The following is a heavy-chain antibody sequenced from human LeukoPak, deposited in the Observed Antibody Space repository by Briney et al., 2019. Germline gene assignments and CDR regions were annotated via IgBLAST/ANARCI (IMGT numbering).Heavy chain of an antibody. Sequence: GGSLRLSCAASGFTFSSYTINWARQAPGKGLESVSSITPGSSYIYYADSVKGRFTISRDNAKNSVYLQMNSLRAEDTAIYYCARGQWPDYWGQGTLVTVSS. V-gene: IGHV3-21*01. CDR3: ARGQWPDY. CDR2: ITPGSSYI. J-gene: IGHJ4*02. CDR1: GFTFSSYT. D-gene: IGHD6-19*01.